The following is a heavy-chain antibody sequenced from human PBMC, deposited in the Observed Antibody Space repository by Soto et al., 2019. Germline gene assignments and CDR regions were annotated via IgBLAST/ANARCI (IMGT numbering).Heavy chain of an antibody. V-gene: IGHV1-2*04. CDR2: INPNSGGT. CDR3: AREGGVGYCSSTSCYGGPWFDP. D-gene: IGHD2-2*01. CDR1: GYTFTGYY. Sequence: QVQLVQSGAEVKKPGASVKVSCKASGYTFTGYYMHWVRQAPGQGLEWMGWINPNSGGTNYAQKFQGWVTMTRDTSISTAYMELSRLRSDDTAVYYCAREGGVGYCSSTSCYGGPWFDPWGQGTLVTVSS. J-gene: IGHJ5*02.